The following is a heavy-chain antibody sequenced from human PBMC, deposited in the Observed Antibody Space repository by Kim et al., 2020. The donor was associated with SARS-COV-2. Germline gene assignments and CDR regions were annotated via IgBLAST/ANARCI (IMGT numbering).Heavy chain of an antibody. J-gene: IGHJ4*02. Sequence: TPTFHGQVAISTDKSISTAYLQWSSLKASDTAMYYCARLNGYNRNLDYWGQGTLVTVSS. V-gene: IGHV5-51*01. D-gene: IGHD5-12*01. CDR3: ARLNGYNRNLDY.